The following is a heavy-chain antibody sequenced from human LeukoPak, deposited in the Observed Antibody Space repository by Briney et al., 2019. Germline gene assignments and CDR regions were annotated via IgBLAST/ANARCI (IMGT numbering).Heavy chain of an antibody. CDR3: ARVGIAVAGTYYFDY. J-gene: IGHJ4*02. D-gene: IGHD6-19*01. V-gene: IGHV1-8*01. CDR1: GYTFTSYD. Sequence: ATVKVSCKASGYTFTSYDINWVRQATGQGLEWMGWMNPNSGNTGYAQKFQGRVTMTRNTSISTAYMELSSLRSEDTAVYYCARVGIAVAGTYYFDYWGQGTLVTVSS. CDR2: MNPNSGNT.